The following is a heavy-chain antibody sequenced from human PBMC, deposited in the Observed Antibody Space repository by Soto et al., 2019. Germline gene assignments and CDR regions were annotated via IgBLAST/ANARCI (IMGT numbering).Heavy chain of an antibody. CDR3: ASSYGSGYRAFDY. CDR1: GDTFTFYS. D-gene: IGHD3-10*01. CDR2: INPILSMS. V-gene: IGHV1-69*02. Sequence: QVQLVQSGAEVKKPGSSVRVSCKASGDTFTFYSINWVRQAPGLGLEWMGRINPILSMSNYAQRFQGRVTXTXHXXSSTAYLELSSLRSEDTAMYYCASSYGSGYRAFDYWGQGALVTVSS. J-gene: IGHJ4*02.